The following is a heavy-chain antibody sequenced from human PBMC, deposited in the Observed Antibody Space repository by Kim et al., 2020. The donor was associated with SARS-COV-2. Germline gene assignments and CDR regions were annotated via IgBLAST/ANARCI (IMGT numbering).Heavy chain of an antibody. J-gene: IGHJ4*02. CDR1: GYSISSGYY. CDR2: IYHSGST. D-gene: IGHD3-10*01. Sequence: SETLSLTCTVSGYSISSGYYWGWIRQPLGKGLEWIGSIYHSGSTYYNPSLKSRVTISVDTSKNQFSLKLSSVTAADTAVYYCAREVRGANHFDYWGQGTLVTVSS. V-gene: IGHV4-38-2*02. CDR3: AREVRGANHFDY.